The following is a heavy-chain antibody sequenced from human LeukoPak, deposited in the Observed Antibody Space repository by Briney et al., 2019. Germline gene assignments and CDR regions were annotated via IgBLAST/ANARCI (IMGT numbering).Heavy chain of an antibody. CDR2: IYYSGST. D-gene: IGHD6-13*01. CDR3: ARVNSSSWYLDY. Sequence: SETLSLTCTVSSGSISTYYWSWIRQRPGKALECIGYIYYSGSTDYNPSLKSRVTVSVDTSKNQFSLKLISVTAADTAVYYCARVNSSSWYLDYGSQGTLVTVSS. J-gene: IGHJ4*02. CDR1: SGSISTYY. V-gene: IGHV4-59*01.